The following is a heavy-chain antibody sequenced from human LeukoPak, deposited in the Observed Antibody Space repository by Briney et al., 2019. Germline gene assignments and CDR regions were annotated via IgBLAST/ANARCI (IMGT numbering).Heavy chain of an antibody. CDR2: IYYSGST. D-gene: IGHD2-2*03. CDR1: GGSISTYY. V-gene: IGHV4-59*01. Sequence: SSETLSLTCTVAGGSISTYYCSWVRQPPGKVLGWVGYIYYSGSTNYNPSLKSRVTISAATSKTQCSLKLSSVTAADTAVYCCARAYGYCSSTSCLHYYYGMDVGGQGTTVTVYS. J-gene: IGHJ6*02. CDR3: ARAYGYCSSTSCLHYYYGMDV.